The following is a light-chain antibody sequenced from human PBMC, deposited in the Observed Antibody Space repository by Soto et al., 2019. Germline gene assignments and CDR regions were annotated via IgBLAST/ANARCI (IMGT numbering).Light chain of an antibody. J-gene: IGKJ1*01. CDR1: QSVSSNY. Sequence: EIVLTQSPGTLSLSPGERATLSCRASQSVSSNYLAWYQQRPGQAPRLLIYGASSRASGIPDRFSGRGSGTDFTLTISRLEPEDFVVYYCQQYGRSPPWTFGQGTNVEIK. CDR3: QQYGRSPPWT. V-gene: IGKV3-20*01. CDR2: GAS.